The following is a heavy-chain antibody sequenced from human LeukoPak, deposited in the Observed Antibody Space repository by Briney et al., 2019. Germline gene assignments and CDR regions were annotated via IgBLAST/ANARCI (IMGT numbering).Heavy chain of an antibody. Sequence: PSETLSLTCAVYGGSFSGYYWSWIRQPPGKGLEWIGEINHSGSTNYNPSLKSRVTISVDTSKNQFSLKLSSVTAADTAVYYCARAPQPPIVGPYRRHYYMDVWGKGTTVTVSS. J-gene: IGHJ6*03. CDR3: ARAPQPPIVGPYRRHYYMDV. D-gene: IGHD1-26*01. CDR1: GGSFSGYY. V-gene: IGHV4-34*01. CDR2: INHSGST.